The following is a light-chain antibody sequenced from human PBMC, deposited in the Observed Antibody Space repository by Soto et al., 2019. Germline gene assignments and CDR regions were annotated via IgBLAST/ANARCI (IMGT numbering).Light chain of an antibody. CDR1: SSNIGAGYD. V-gene: IGLV1-40*01. CDR3: QSYDSSLSGPA. CDR2: GNS. J-gene: IGLJ2*01. Sequence: QSVLTQPPSVSGAPGQRVTISCTGSSSNIGAGYDVHWYQQLPGTAPKLLIYGNSNRPSGVPDRFSGSKSGTSASLAITGLHAEDEAHYYCQSYDSSLSGPAFGGGTKLTVL.